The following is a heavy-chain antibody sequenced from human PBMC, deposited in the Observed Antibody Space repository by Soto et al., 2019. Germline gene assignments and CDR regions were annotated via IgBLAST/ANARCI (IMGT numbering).Heavy chain of an antibody. CDR3: ARDRDAFYTH. CDR2: IGPYHGNT. V-gene: IGHV1-18*01. J-gene: IGHJ4*02. Sequence: QVQLVQSGAEARKPGASVKVSCKATGYTFSNYGVSWVRQGPGQGLEGMGWIGPYHGNTNYAEKFKGRVTLTTDTSTTTAYMELTSLRSDDTAVYYCARDRDAFYTHWGQGTLVTVSS. D-gene: IGHD3-16*01. CDR1: GYTFSNYG.